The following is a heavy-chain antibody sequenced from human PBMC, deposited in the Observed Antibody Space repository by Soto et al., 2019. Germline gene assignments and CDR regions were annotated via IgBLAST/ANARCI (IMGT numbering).Heavy chain of an antibody. J-gene: IGHJ6*02. D-gene: IGHD3-3*01. CDR3: ARDLEWLSCGMDV. Sequence: ASVKVSCKASGYTFTGYYMHWVRQAPGQGLEWMGWINPNSGGTNYAQKFQGRVTMTRDTPISTAYMELSRLRSDDTAVYYCARDLEWLSCGMDVWGQGTTVTVSS. CDR2: INPNSGGT. CDR1: GYTFTGYY. V-gene: IGHV1-2*02.